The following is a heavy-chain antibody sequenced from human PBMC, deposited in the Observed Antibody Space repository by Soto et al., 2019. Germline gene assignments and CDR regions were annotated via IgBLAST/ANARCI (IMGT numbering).Heavy chain of an antibody. V-gene: IGHV1-2*04. D-gene: IGHD2-15*01. CDR3: AREPPGDCSGGSCYPGPFDY. CDR1: GYTFTGYY. CDR2: INPNSGGT. Sequence: ASVTVSCMASGYTFTGYYRHWVRPAPGQGLEWMGWINPNSGGTNYAQKFQGWVTTTRDTSISTAYMERSRLRSDDTAVYYCAREPPGDCSGGSCYPGPFDYWGQGTLVTVSS. J-gene: IGHJ4*02.